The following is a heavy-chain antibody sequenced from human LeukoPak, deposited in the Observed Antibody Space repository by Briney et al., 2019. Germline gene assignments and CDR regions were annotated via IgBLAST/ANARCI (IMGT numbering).Heavy chain of an antibody. Sequence: SGGSLRLSCAASGFTFSSYWMSWVRQAPGKGLEWVANIKQDGSEKYYVDSVKGRFTISRDNAKNSLYLQMNSLRAEDTAVYYCARDGYSYGYFGRYFDYWGQGTLVTVSS. CDR3: ARDGYSYGYFGRYFDY. D-gene: IGHD5-18*01. V-gene: IGHV3-7*01. CDR1: GFTFSSYW. CDR2: IKQDGSEK. J-gene: IGHJ4*02.